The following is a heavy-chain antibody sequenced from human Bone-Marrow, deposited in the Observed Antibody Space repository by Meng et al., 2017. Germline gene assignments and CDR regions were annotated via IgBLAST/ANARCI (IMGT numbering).Heavy chain of an antibody. J-gene: IGHJ3*02. V-gene: IGHV1-69*13. Sequence: SVKVSCKASGGTFSSYAISWVRQAPGQGLEWMGGIIPIFGTANYAQKFQGRVTITADESTSTAYMELSSLRSEDTAVYYCARPAPGRAVAASHDAFDIWGKGTMVTVSS. CDR1: GGTFSSYA. D-gene: IGHD6-19*01. CDR3: ARPAPGRAVAASHDAFDI. CDR2: IIPIFGTA.